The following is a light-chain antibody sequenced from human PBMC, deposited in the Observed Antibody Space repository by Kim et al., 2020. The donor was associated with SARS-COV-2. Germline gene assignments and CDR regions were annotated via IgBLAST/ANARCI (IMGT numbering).Light chain of an antibody. CDR3: CSYAGSYTP. V-gene: IGLV2-11*01. CDR1: SSDVGGYNY. J-gene: IGLJ1*01. CDR2: DVT. Sequence: PGQSVTISCTGTSSDVGGYNYVSWYQQHPGKAPKLMIYDVTKRPSGVPDRFSGSKSGNTASLTISGLQAEDEADYYCCSYAGSYTPFGTGTKVTVL.